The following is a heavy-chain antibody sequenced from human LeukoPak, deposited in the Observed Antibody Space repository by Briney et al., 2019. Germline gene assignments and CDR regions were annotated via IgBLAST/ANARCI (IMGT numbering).Heavy chain of an antibody. D-gene: IGHD6-13*01. CDR2: IYYSGST. Sequence: SETLCLTCTVSGGSISSSNYYWGWIRQPPGKGLEWIGNIYYSGSTYYNPSLKSRVTISVDTSKNQFSLKLSSVTAADTAVYYCASVSSSWLAWGQGTLVTVSS. CDR3: ASVSSSWLA. CDR1: GGSISSSNYY. J-gene: IGHJ4*02. V-gene: IGHV4-39*07.